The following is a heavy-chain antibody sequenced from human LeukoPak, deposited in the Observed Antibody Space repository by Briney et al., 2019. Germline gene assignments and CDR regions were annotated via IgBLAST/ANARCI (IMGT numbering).Heavy chain of an antibody. V-gene: IGHV3-74*01. J-gene: IGHJ4*02. CDR3: ARSSLWFGIDY. CDR1: GFSISNYE. D-gene: IGHD3-10*01. Sequence: QPGGSLRLSCTASGFSISNYEMNWVRQAPGKGLVWVSRINSDGSSTSYAGSVKDRFTISRDNAKNTLYLQMNSLRAEDTAVYYCARSSLWFGIDYWGQGTLVTVSS. CDR2: INSDGSST.